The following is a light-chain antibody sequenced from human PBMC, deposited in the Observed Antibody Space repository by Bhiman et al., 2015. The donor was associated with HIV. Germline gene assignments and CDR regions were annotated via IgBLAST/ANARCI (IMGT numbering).Light chain of an antibody. CDR2: ENN. J-gene: IGLJ1*01. CDR3: ATWDSDLSIEV. CDR1: TSNIGHNF. V-gene: IGLV1-51*02. Sequence: QSVLTQPPSVSAAPGQTVTTSCSGSTSNIGHNFLSWFQHVPGTAPKLLIYENNKRASGIPDRFSGSKSGTSGTLDVTGLQTGDEAEYYCATWDSDLSIEVFGTGTKLTVL.